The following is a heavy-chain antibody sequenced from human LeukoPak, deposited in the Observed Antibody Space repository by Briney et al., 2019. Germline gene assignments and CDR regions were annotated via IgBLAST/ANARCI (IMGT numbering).Heavy chain of an antibody. V-gene: IGHV4-4*07. CDR1: GGSISSYY. J-gene: IGHJ6*03. Sequence: SETLSLTCTVSGGSISSYYWSWIRQPAGKGLEWIGRIYTSGSTNYNPSFKSRVTMSVDTSKNQFSLKLSSVTAADTAVYYCARNTGGYSYGYNYYMDVWGKGTTVTVSS. CDR3: ARNTGGYSYGYNYYMDV. CDR2: IYTSGST. D-gene: IGHD5-18*01.